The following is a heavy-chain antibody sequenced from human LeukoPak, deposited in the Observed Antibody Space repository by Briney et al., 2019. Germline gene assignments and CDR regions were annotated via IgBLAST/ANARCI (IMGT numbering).Heavy chain of an antibody. Sequence: ASVKVSCKASGGTFSSYAISWVRQAPGQGLEWMGRIIPILGIANYAQKFQGRVTITADKSTSTAYMELRSLRSDDTAVYYCARDPINYDILTGYSPAPHGMDVWGQGTTVTVSS. V-gene: IGHV1-69*04. J-gene: IGHJ6*02. D-gene: IGHD3-9*01. CDR1: GGTFSSYA. CDR2: IIPILGIA. CDR3: ARDPINYDILTGYSPAPHGMDV.